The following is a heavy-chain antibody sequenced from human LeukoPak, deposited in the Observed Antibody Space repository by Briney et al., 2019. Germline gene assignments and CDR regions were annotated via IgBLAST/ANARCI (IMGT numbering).Heavy chain of an antibody. Sequence: ASVTVSCKASGYTFTSYGISWVRQAPGQGLEWMGWISAYNGNTNYAQKLQGRVTMTTDTSTSTAYMELRSLRSDDTAVYYCARVNYYDSSGYYYAHLDYWGQGTLVTVSS. V-gene: IGHV1-18*01. D-gene: IGHD3-22*01. CDR3: ARVNYYDSSGYYYAHLDY. CDR1: GYTFTSYG. J-gene: IGHJ4*02. CDR2: ISAYNGNT.